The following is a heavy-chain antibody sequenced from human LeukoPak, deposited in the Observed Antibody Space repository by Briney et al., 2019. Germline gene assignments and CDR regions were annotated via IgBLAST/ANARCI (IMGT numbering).Heavy chain of an antibody. V-gene: IGHV3-30*02. D-gene: IGHD3-16*02. CDR1: KFTFSNYD. CDR3: ASRRLRLGELSLYFGY. Sequence: GGSLRLSCAASKFTFSNYDMHWVRQAPGKGLEWVAFIQYDGSNKHYADSVKGRFTSSRDNSKNTLYLQMNSLRAEDTAVYYCASRRLRLGELSLYFGYWGQGTLVTVSS. J-gene: IGHJ4*02. CDR2: IQYDGSNK.